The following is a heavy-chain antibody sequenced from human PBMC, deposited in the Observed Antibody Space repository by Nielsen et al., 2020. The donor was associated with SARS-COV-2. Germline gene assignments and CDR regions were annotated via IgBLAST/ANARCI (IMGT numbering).Heavy chain of an antibody. Sequence: SETPSPPPTVSGGPISSYYWSWIRQPPGKGLEWIGYIYYSGSTNYNPSLKSRVTISVDTSKNQFSLKLSSVTAADTAVYYCARLGGDYDASRGYYYYYYMDVWGKGTTVTVSS. CDR3: ARLGGDYDASRGYYYYYYMDV. J-gene: IGHJ6*03. D-gene: IGHD4/OR15-4a*01. CDR1: GGPISSYY. V-gene: IGHV4-59*08. CDR2: IYYSGST.